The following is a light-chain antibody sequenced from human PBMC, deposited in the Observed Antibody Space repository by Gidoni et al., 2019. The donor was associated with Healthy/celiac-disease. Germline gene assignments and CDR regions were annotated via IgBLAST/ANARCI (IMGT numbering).Light chain of an antibody. CDR3: QQYWDTPRT. Sequence: DIVMTQSPDSLAVSLGDRATINCKSSQTDLSNSRTYLAWYQQNPGQPPKLLISWAYTRQSGVPDRFSGSGSDTDFSLTISSLQAAYVEVYYCQQYWDTPRTFGQXTSVEIK. V-gene: IGKV4-1*01. CDR2: WAY. CDR1: QTDLSNSRTY. J-gene: IGKJ1*01.